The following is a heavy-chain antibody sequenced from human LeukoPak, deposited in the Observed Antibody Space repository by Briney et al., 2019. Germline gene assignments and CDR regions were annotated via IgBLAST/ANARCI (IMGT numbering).Heavy chain of an antibody. CDR3: ARRSSGGGFDY. V-gene: IGHV1-18*04. D-gene: IGHD6-19*01. CDR1: GYTFTNYD. J-gene: IGHJ4*02. CDR2: ISTYNGKT. Sequence: VASVKVSCKASGYTFTNYDISWVRQAPGQGLEWMGGISTYNGKTNYAQKLQGRVPTTTDTSTSTAFMELRSPRSDDTAVYYCARRSSGGGFDYWGQGTLVTVSS.